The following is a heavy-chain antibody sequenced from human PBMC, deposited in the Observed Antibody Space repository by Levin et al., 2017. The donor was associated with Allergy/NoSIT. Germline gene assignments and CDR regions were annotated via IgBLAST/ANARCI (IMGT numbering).Heavy chain of an antibody. CDR1: GGSISSSSYY. V-gene: IGHV4-39*01. J-gene: IGHJ4*02. D-gene: IGHD6-13*01. CDR3: ARHPVIRGSSWDYFDY. Sequence: SQTLSLTCTVSGGSISSSSYYWGWIRQPPGKGLEWIGSIYYSGSTYYNPSLKSRVTISVDTSKNQFSLKLSSVTAADTAVYYCARHPVIRGSSWDYFDYWGQGTLVTVSS. CDR2: IYYSGST.